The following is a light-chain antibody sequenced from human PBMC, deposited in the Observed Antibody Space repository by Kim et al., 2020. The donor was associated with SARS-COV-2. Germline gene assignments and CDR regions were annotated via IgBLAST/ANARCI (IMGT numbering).Light chain of an antibody. CDR1: QGLGSW. CDR2: TAS. J-gene: IGKJ5*01. V-gene: IGKV1-12*01. Sequence: ASVGDRVTITCRASQGLGSWLAWYQQKPGKPPNLLIYTASRLQDGVPSRFSASESGTDFTLTITSVQPEDFATYFCQQAKAFPITFGQGTRLEIK. CDR3: QQAKAFPIT.